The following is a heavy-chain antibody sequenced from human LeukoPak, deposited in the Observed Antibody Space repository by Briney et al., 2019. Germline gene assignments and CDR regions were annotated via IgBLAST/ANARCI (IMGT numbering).Heavy chain of an antibody. CDR1: GGSISSSSYY. V-gene: IGHV4-39*01. CDR3: ASSDYVWGSYRYMNWFDP. D-gene: IGHD3-16*02. CDR2: IYYSGST. Sequence: PSETLSLTCTVSGGSISSSSYYWGRIRQPPGKGLEWIGSIYYSGSTYYNPSLKSRVTISVDTSKNQFSLKLSSVTAADTAVYYCASSDYVWGSYRYMNWFDPWGQGTLVTVSP. J-gene: IGHJ5*02.